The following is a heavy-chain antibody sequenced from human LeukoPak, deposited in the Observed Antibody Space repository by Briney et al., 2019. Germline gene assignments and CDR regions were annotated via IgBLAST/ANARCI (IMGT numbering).Heavy chain of an antibody. CDR3: ARTYIVATIRAFDI. V-gene: IGHV3-21*01. CDR1: GFTFSSYS. D-gene: IGHD5-12*01. J-gene: IGHJ3*02. Sequence: AGGSLRLSCAASGFTFSSYSMSWVRQAPGKGLEWVSSISSSSSYIYYADSAKGRFTISRDNAKNSLYLQMNSLRAEDTAVYYCARTYIVATIRAFDIWGQGTMVTVSS. CDR2: ISSSSSYI.